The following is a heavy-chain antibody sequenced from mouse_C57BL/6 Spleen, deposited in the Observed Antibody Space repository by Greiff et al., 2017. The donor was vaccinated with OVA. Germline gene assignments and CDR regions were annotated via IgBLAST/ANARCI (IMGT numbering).Heavy chain of an antibody. V-gene: IGHV5-4*01. D-gene: IGHD1-1*01. CDR2: ISDGGSYT. CDR1: GFTFSSYA. Sequence: EVKLEESGGGLVKPGGSLKLSCAASGFTFSSYAMSWVRQTPEKRLEWVATISDGGSYTYYPDNVKGRFTISRDNAKNNLYLQMSHLKSEDTAMYYCARDRDYGSSRVYFDDWGQGTTLTVSS. J-gene: IGHJ2*01. CDR3: ARDRDYGSSRVYFDD.